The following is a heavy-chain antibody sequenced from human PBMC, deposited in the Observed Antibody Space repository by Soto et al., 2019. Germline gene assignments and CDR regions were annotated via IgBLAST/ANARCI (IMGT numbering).Heavy chain of an antibody. CDR3: TNGLGGDCFSNVDY. D-gene: IGHD2-21*02. Sequence: EVQLVESGGGLVQPGGSLRLSCAASGFTVSSNYMSWVRQAPGKGLEWVSVIYSGGSTYYADSVKGRFTISRDNSKNTLYLQMNSLRAEDTAVYDCTNGLGGDCFSNVDYWGQGTLVTVSS. CDR2: IYSGGST. V-gene: IGHV3-66*01. J-gene: IGHJ4*02. CDR1: GFTVSSNY.